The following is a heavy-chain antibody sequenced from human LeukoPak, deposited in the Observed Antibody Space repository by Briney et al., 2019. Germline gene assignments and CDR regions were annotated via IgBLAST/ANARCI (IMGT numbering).Heavy chain of an antibody. CDR2: IGSSGGGI. CDR3: ARVPPYYDSGGYLRYYYYGMDV. J-gene: IGHJ6*02. V-gene: IGHV3-21*01. CDR1: GFTFSTYT. Sequence: GGSLRLSCAASGFTFSTYTMYWVRHPPGKRLEWVSIIGSSGGGIHYADSVKGRFTISRDSAKNSLYLQMNSLRAEDTAVYYCARVPPYYDSGGYLRYYYYGMDVWGQGTTVTVSS. D-gene: IGHD3-22*01.